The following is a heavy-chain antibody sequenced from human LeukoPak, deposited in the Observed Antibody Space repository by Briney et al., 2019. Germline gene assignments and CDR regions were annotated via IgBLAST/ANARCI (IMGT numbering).Heavy chain of an antibody. Sequence: GGSLRLSCAASGFTFSTASLHWVRQAPGRGLEWVSAFDTGFGTYYPDSVKGRFTISRDNPKNTLYLQMNSLRAEDTAVYFCAKRGVVIRVILVGFHKEAYYFDSWGQGALVTVSS. CDR2: FDTGFGT. CDR3: AKRGVVIRVILVGFHKEAYYFDS. D-gene: IGHD3-22*01. CDR1: GFTFSTAS. J-gene: IGHJ4*02. V-gene: IGHV3-23*01.